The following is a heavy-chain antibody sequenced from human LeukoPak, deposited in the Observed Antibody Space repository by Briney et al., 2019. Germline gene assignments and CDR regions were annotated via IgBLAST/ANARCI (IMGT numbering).Heavy chain of an antibody. J-gene: IGHJ5*02. CDR1: GFTFTTYW. D-gene: IGHD3-22*01. Sequence: GGSLRLSCAASGFTFTTYWMGWVRQAPGKGLEWVANIKQDGSEKYYVDSVKGRFTISRDNAKNSLYLQMNSLRAEDTAMYYCAKAAEYYYDSSEFDPWGQGTLVTVSS. CDR3: AKAAEYYYDSSEFDP. V-gene: IGHV3-7*01. CDR2: IKQDGSEK.